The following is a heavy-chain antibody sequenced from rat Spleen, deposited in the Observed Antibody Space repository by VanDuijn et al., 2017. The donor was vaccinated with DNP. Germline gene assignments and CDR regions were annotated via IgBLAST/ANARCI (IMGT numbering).Heavy chain of an antibody. CDR3: VTRGMYGGYDH. D-gene: IGHD1-11*01. Sequence: EVQLVESGGGLVQPGRSLKLSCAASGFTFSDYNMAWVRQAPKKGLEWVATIIYDGSRTYYRDSVQGRFTISRDNAKTTLYLQMDSLRSDDTATYYCVTRGMYGGYDHWGQGVMVTVSS. V-gene: IGHV5S10*01. J-gene: IGHJ2*01. CDR1: GFTFSDYN. CDR2: IIYDGSRT.